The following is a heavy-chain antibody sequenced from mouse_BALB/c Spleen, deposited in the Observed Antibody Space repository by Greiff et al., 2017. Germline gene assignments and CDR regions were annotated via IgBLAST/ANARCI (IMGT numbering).Heavy chain of an antibody. Sequence: VKVVESGPGLVAPSQSLSITCTVSGFSLTSYGVHWVRQPPGKGLEWLGVIWAGGSTNYNSALMSRLSISKDNSKSQVFLKMNSLQTDDTAMYYCARATMIHYYYAMDYWGQGTSVTVSS. V-gene: IGHV2-9*02. J-gene: IGHJ4*01. CDR1: GFSLTSYG. D-gene: IGHD2-4*01. CDR2: IWAGGST. CDR3: ARATMIHYYYAMDY.